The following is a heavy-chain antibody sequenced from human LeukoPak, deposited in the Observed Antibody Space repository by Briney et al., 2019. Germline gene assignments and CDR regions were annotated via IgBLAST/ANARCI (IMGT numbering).Heavy chain of an antibody. CDR2: IPYDGSNK. D-gene: IGHD3-10*01. Sequence: GGSLRLSCAASGFTFSSYGMHWVRQAPGKGLEWVAVIPYDGSNKYYADSVKGRFTISRDNSKNTLYLQMNSLRAEDTAVYYCAKARGVGGYYGSGSYFTFDYWGQGTLVTVSS. V-gene: IGHV3-30*18. CDR1: GFTFSSYG. J-gene: IGHJ4*02. CDR3: AKARGVGGYYGSGSYFTFDY.